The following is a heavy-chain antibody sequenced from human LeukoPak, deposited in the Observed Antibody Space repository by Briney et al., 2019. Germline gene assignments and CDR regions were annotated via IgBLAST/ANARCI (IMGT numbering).Heavy chain of an antibody. CDR3: VKHSSGWYVY. J-gene: IGHJ4*02. D-gene: IGHD6-19*01. Sequence: SGGSLRLSCSASGFTFSSYAMHWVRQAPGKGLEYVSAISSNGGSTYYADSVKGRFTISRDNSKNTLYLQMSSLRTEDTAVYYCVKHSSGWYVYWGQGTLVTVSS. V-gene: IGHV3-64D*08. CDR2: ISSNGGST. CDR1: GFTFSSYA.